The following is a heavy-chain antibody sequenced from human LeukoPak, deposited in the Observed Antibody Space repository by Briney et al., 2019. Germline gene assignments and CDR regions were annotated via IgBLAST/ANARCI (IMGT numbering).Heavy chain of an antibody. CDR2: INHSGST. CDR3: ARGRGSWYGYYFDY. D-gene: IGHD6-13*01. CDR1: GGSFSGYY. Sequence: SETLSLTCAVYGGSFSGYYWSGIRQPPGKGLGWIGEINHSGSTNYNPSLKSRVTISVDASKNQFSLKLSSVTAADTAVYYLARGRGSWYGYYFDYWGQGTLVTVSS. J-gene: IGHJ4*02. V-gene: IGHV4-34*01.